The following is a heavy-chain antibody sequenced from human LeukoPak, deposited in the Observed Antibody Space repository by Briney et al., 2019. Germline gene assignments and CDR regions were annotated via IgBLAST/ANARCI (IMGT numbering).Heavy chain of an antibody. D-gene: IGHD2-15*01. V-gene: IGHV1-46*01. CDR3: ARARVGYCSGGSCPYYFDY. CDR2: INPSGGST. CDR1: GDTFTSYY. J-gene: IGHJ4*02. Sequence: ASVKVSCKASGDTFTSYYLHWVRQGPGQGLEWMGIINPSGGSTSYAQKFQGRVTITRDTSASTAYMELSSLRSEDMAVYYCARARVGYCSGGSCPYYFDYWGQGTLVTVSS.